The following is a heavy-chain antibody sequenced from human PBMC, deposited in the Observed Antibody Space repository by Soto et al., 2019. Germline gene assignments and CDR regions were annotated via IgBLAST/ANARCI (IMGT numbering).Heavy chain of an antibody. CDR1: GDSISRSRYY. CDR3: ATEGGIVDTNWFGP. J-gene: IGHJ5*02. Sequence: QLRLQESGPGLVKPSETLSLTCTVSGDSISRSRYYWGWIRQSPGKGLEWIGSIYYSGSTYYNLSLKSRITMSIDMSKSQFSLNLSSVTAADTAVYYCATEGGIVDTNWFGPWGQGIWVTVSA. D-gene: IGHD5-18*01. CDR2: IYYSGST. V-gene: IGHV4-39*02.